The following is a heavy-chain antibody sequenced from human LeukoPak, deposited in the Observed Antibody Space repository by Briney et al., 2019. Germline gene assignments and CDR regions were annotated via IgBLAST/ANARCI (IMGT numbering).Heavy chain of an antibody. CDR3: TREARVGNWFDP. Sequence: ASVKGSCRASGYTFTDYYIHWGRQAPGQGLEWMGGINPDNGGTNYAQKFQGRVTMTRDTSIRTVYMDLSRLRSDDTAVFYCTREARVGNWFDPWGQGTQVTVSS. CDR1: GYTFTDYY. D-gene: IGHD2-2*01. CDR2: INPDNGGT. V-gene: IGHV1-2*02. J-gene: IGHJ5*02.